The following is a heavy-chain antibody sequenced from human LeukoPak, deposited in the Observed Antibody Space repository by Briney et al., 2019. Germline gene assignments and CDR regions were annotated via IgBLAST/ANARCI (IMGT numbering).Heavy chain of an antibody. V-gene: IGHV1-2*02. Sequence: GASVKVSCKASGYTFTGYYMHWVRQAPGQGLEWMGWINPNSGGTNYAQKFQGRVTMTRDTSISTAYMELSRLRSDDTAVYYCARDARVRGVPAAISDYWGQGTLVTVSS. D-gene: IGHD2-2*02. CDR2: INPNSGGT. J-gene: IGHJ4*02. CDR3: ARDARVRGVPAAISDY. CDR1: GYTFTGYY.